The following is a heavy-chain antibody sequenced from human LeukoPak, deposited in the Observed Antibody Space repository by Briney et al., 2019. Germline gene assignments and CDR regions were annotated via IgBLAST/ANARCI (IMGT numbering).Heavy chain of an antibody. Sequence: PSETLSLTCSVSGGSMKNSFWSWIRQPPGKGLEWIGYVSDTGITNSNPSLKSRVTISVDTPKNQFSLKLSSVTAADTAVYYCARAHVSGYSDYWGQGTLVTVSS. V-gene: IGHV4-59*01. J-gene: IGHJ4*02. CDR3: ARAHVSGYSDY. CDR1: GGSMKNSF. CDR2: VSDTGIT. D-gene: IGHD2-15*01.